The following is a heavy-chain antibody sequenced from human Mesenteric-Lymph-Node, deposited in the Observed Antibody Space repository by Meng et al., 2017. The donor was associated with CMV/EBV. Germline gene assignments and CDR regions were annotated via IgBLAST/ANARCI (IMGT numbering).Heavy chain of an antibody. CDR2: IYYREST. J-gene: IGHJ4*02. CDR3: ARGHPVYSGSYFSH. V-gene: IGHV4-31*02. Sequence: SAASISSGGYYWSWIRQHPGKGLEWIGYIYYRESTYYNPSLKSRVSISVDTSENQFSLKLSSVTAADTAVYYCARGHPVYSGSYFSHWGQGTLVTVSS. CDR1: AASISSGGYY. D-gene: IGHD1-26*01.